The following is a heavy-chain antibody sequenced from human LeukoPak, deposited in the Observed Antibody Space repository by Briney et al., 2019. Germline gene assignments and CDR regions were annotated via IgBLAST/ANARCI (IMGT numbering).Heavy chain of an antibody. CDR1: GYSISSGYY. V-gene: IGHV4-38-2*01. Sequence: ASETLSLTCAVSGYSISSGYYWGWIRQPPGKGLEWIGGIYHSGSTYYNPSLKSRVTMSVDTSKNQFSLKLISVTAAETAVYYCARRELDIGAARPRGGEYFQHWGQGTLVTVSS. CDR2: IYHSGST. D-gene: IGHD2-2*03. J-gene: IGHJ1*01. CDR3: ARRELDIGAARPRGGEYFQH.